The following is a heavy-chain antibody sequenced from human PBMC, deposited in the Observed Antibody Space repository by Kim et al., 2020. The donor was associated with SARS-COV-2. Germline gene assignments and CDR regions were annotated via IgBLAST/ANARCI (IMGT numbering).Heavy chain of an antibody. CDR2: IKSKSYGETR. Sequence: GSLRLSCAASGFSFRNAWMSWVRQAPGKGLEWVGRIKSKSYGETREYPAPVEGRFTVSRDDSKNTLYLQMNSLKTEDTAVYYCTTVAGRESYAFDIWGQGTMVTVSS. V-gene: IGHV3-15*01. CDR3: TTVAGRESYAFDI. J-gene: IGHJ3*02. CDR1: GFSFRNAW.